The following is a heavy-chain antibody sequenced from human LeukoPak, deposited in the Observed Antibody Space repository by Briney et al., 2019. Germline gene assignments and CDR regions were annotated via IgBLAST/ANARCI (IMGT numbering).Heavy chain of an antibody. D-gene: IGHD3-10*02. CDR1: GFTFSSYG. J-gene: IGHJ6*04. Sequence: GGSLRLSCAASGFTFSSYGMSWVRQATGKGLEWVSGISGSGGSTYYADSVKGRLTISRDNAKNSLYLQMNSLRAEDTAVYYCAELGITMIGGVWGKGTTVTISS. V-gene: IGHV3-23*01. CDR3: AELGITMIGGV. CDR2: ISGSGGST.